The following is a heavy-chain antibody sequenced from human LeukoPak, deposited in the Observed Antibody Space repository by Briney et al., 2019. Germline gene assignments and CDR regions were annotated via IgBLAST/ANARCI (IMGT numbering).Heavy chain of an antibody. Sequence: PGGSLRLSCAASGFTFSSYSMNWVRQAPGKGLEWVSSISSSSSYIYYADSVKGRFTISRDNAKNSLYLQMNSLRAEDTAVYYCARDLIVATADAFDIWGQGTMVTVSS. CDR3: ARDLIVATADAFDI. CDR1: GFTFSSYS. J-gene: IGHJ3*02. CDR2: ISSSSSYI. V-gene: IGHV3-21*01. D-gene: IGHD5-12*01.